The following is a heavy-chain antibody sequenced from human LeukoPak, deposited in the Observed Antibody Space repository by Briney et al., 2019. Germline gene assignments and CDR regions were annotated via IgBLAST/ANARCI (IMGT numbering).Heavy chain of an antibody. J-gene: IGHJ4*02. D-gene: IGHD3-10*01. Sequence: GGSLRLSCAASGFIFSSYAMSWVRQAPGKGLEWVSAISGSGGTTYYADSVKGRFTISRDNSKNTLYLQMNSLRAEDTAVYYCAKGSYYGSGSYYGGYWGQGTLVTVSS. CDR2: ISGSGGTT. CDR3: AKGSYYGSGSYYGGY. V-gene: IGHV3-23*01. CDR1: GFIFSSYA.